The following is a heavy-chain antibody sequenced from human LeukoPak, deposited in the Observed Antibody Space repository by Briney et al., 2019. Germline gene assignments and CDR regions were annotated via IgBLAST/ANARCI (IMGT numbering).Heavy chain of an antibody. CDR2: ISVSGGSA. D-gene: IGHD2-2*01. V-gene: IGHV3-23*01. CDR1: GFTFSNFA. J-gene: IGHJ4*01. CDR3: AKGGRKLGYCTSTACRGIGYFDS. Sequence: GSLRLSCAAPGFTFSNFAMNWVRPAPGKGLEWVSGISVSGGSAYYADSVRGRFIISRDNSNNILYLQMNSLSAEDTAVYYCAKGGRKLGYCTSTACRGIGYFDSWGQGTMVTVSS.